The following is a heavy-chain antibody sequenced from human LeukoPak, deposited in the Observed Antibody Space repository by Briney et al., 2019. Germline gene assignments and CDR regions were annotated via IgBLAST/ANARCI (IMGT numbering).Heavy chain of an antibody. CDR1: GFTFSNYA. J-gene: IGHJ6*03. V-gene: IGHV3-30*04. CDR2: ISYDGSNK. Sequence: GGSLRLSCAASGFTFSNYAMHWVRQAPGKGLEWVAIISYDGSNKYYADSVKGRFTISRDNSKNTLYLQMNSLRAEDTAVYYCARGVSSGSVDVWGKGTTVTVSS. D-gene: IGHD6-19*01. CDR3: ARGVSSGSVDV.